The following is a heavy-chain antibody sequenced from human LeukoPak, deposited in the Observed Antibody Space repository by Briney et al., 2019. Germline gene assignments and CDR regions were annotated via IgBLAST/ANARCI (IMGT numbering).Heavy chain of an antibody. J-gene: IGHJ4*02. CDR1: GFTFSSYA. D-gene: IGHD3-22*01. Sequence: GGSLRLSCAASGFTFSSYAMSWVRQAPGKGLEWVSAISGSGGSTYYADSVKGRFTISRDNSKNTLYLQMNSLRAEDTAVYYCAKDWHSLTYYYDSSGYSYYFGYWGQGTLVTVSS. V-gene: IGHV3-23*01. CDR3: AKDWHSLTYYYDSSGYSYYFGY. CDR2: ISGSGGST.